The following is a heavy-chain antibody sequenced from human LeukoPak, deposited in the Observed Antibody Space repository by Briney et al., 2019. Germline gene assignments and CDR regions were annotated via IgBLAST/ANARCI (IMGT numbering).Heavy chain of an antibody. V-gene: IGHV4-59*08. CDR2: IYYSGST. D-gene: IGHD3-10*01. J-gene: IGHJ4*02. CDR3: ARHTGSGSSFDY. Sequence: PSETLSLTCTVSGGSISSYYWSWIRQPPGKGLEWIGYIYYSGSTNYYPSLKSRVTISVDTSKNQFSLKLSSVTAADTAVYYCARHTGSGSSFDYWGQGTLVTVSS. CDR1: GGSISSYY.